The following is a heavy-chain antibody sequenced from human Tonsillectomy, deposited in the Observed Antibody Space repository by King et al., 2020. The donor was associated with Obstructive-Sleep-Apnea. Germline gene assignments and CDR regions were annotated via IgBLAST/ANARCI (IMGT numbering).Heavy chain of an antibody. CDR3: AKQNLFSGGSCSDY. CDR1: GFTFSSYA. CDR2: ISVRGGRT. J-gene: IGHJ4*02. V-gene: IGHV3-23*04. Sequence: VQLVEAGGGLVQPGGSLRLSCAASGFTFSSYAISCVRQAPGKGLEWFSAISVRGGRTFYAESGKGRFTNSRDNSKNTLYLQMNSLRAEDTAVYYCAKQNLFSGGSCSDYWGQGTLVTVSS. D-gene: IGHD2-15*01.